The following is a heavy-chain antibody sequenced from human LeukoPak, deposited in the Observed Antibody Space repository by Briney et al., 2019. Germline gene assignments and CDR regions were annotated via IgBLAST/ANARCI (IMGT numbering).Heavy chain of an antibody. V-gene: IGHV3-53*01. D-gene: IGHD4/OR15-4a*01. Sequence: PGGSLRLSCAASGFTVSSNYMSWVRQAPGKGLEWVSVIYRGGSTYYADSVKGRFTISRDNSKNTLYLQMNSLRAEDTAVYYCARDRTMEYGMDVWGQGTTVTVSS. J-gene: IGHJ6*02. CDR3: ARDRTMEYGMDV. CDR1: GFTVSSNY. CDR2: IYRGGST.